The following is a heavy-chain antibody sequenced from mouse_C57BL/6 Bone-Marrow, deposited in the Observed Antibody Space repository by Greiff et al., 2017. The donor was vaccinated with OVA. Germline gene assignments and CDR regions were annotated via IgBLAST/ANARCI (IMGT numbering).Heavy chain of an antibody. CDR1: GFTFTDYY. Sequence: EVKLMESGGGLVQPGGSLSLSCAASGFTFTDYYMSWVRQPPGKALEWLGFIRNKANGYTTEYSASVKGRFTISRDNSQSILYLQMNALRAEDSATYYCARSPYYGSSYEAMDYWGQGTSVTVSS. CDR3: ARSPYYGSSYEAMDY. J-gene: IGHJ4*01. D-gene: IGHD1-1*01. CDR2: IRNKANGYTT. V-gene: IGHV7-3*01.